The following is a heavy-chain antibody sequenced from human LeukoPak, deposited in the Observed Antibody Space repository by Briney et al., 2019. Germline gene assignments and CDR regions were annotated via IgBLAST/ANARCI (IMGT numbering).Heavy chain of an antibody. CDR2: ISGNGGTT. CDR1: GFTFSTYA. CDR3: AKPPPDSSSWLFDY. D-gene: IGHD6-13*01. Sequence: GRSLRLSCAASGFTFSTYAMSWVRQAPGKGLEWVSTISGNGGTTYYADSVKGRFTISRDNSKNTLYLQMNSLRVEDTAVYYCAKPPPDSSSWLFDYWGQGTLVTVSS. J-gene: IGHJ4*02. V-gene: IGHV3-23*01.